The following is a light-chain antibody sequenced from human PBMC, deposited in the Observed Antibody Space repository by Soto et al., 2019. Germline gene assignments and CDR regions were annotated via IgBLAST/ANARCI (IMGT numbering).Light chain of an antibody. CDR3: QQYYSYRT. V-gene: IGKV1-5*01. Sequence: DIQMTQSPSTLSASLVYRVTITCRARQSIIIWLAWHQQKPGKAPKLLIYDASTLQSGVPSRFSGSGSGTDFTLTISCLQSEDFATYYCQQYYSYRTFGQGTKVDIK. CDR2: DAS. J-gene: IGKJ1*01. CDR1: QSIIIW.